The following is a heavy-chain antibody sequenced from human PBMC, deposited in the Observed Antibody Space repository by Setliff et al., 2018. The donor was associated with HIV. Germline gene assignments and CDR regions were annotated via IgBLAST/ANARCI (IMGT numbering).Heavy chain of an antibody. J-gene: IGHJ6*03. V-gene: IGHV4-39*01. CDR3: ASLNGSESPYIYYYYMDV. CDR2: INYRGNT. CDR1: GGSISTSRYY. Sequence: PSETLSLTCTVSGGSISTSRYYWGWIRQPPGKGLEWIGSINYRGNTYYNPSLTRRAAIFVDTSKNQISLKLSSVTAADTAVYYCASLNGSESPYIYYYYMDVWGKGTTVTVSS. D-gene: IGHD3-10*01.